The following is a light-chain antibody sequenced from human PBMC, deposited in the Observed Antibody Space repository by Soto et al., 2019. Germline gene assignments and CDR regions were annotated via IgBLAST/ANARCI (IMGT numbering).Light chain of an antibody. CDR1: ESVTSS. CDR2: HTS. V-gene: IGKV3-11*01. CDR3: QQRSHWPAFT. Sequence: EIVLTQSPAPLSVSPGERATLSCRASESVTSSLAWYRQKPGQAPRLLIYHTSNRATGIPARFSGSGSGTDFTLTISNVEPEDFAVYYCQQRSHWPAFTFGPGTKVDIK. J-gene: IGKJ3*01.